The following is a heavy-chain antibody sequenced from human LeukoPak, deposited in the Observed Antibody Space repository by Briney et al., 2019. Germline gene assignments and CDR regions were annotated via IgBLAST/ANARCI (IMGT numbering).Heavy chain of an antibody. CDR3: ARDYSTSYYDILTGDNYYYYYMDV. D-gene: IGHD3-9*01. J-gene: IGHJ6*03. CDR1: GYTFTGYY. Sequence: GASVKVSCKASGYTFTGYYMHWVRQAPGQGLEWMGWINPNSGGTNYAQKFQGRVTMTRDTSISTAYMELSRLRSDDTAVYYCARDYSTSYYDILTGDNYYYYYMDVWGKGTTVTVSS. CDR2: INPNSGGT. V-gene: IGHV1-2*02.